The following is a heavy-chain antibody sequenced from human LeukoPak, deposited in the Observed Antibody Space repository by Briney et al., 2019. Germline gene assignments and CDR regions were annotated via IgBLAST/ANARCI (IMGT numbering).Heavy chain of an antibody. D-gene: IGHD3-10*01. CDR3: EAYGSV. J-gene: IGHJ4*02. V-gene: IGHV3-7*03. CDR2: IKEDGSET. Sequence: GGSLRLSCAASGLIFSNYWMTWVRQAPGKGLEWVANIKEDGSETYYVDSVKGRFTISRDNNKNTLYLQMNSLRAEDTAVYYCEAYGSVWGQGTLVIVSS. CDR1: GLIFSNYW.